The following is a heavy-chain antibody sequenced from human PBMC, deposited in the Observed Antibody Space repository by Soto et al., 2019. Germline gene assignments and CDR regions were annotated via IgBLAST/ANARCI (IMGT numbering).Heavy chain of an antibody. D-gene: IGHD6-13*01. CDR3: ALLISGDLAAALDY. Sequence: QVQLVQSGAEVKKPGASGKVSCKASGYTFTSYGISWVRPAPGQGLEWMGWISAYNGNTNYAQNLQGRVTMTTDTSTSTAYMELRSLRSDDTDVYYCALLISGDLAAALDYWGQGTLVTVSS. CDR2: ISAYNGNT. J-gene: IGHJ4*02. V-gene: IGHV1-18*01. CDR1: GYTFTSYG.